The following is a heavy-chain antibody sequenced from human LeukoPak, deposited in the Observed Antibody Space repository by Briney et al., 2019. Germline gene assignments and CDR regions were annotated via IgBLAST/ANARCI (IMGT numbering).Heavy chain of an antibody. CDR1: GFTFSSYW. V-gene: IGHV3-21*01. J-gene: IGHJ4*02. CDR3: ASSYDSSGYYPTYYFDY. Sequence: GGSLRLSCAASGFTFSSYWMNWVRQAPGKGLEWVSSISSSSSYIYYADSVKGRFTISRDNAKNSLYLQMNSLRAEDTAVYYCASSYDSSGYYPTYYFDYWGQGTLVTVSS. D-gene: IGHD3-22*01. CDR2: ISSSSSYI.